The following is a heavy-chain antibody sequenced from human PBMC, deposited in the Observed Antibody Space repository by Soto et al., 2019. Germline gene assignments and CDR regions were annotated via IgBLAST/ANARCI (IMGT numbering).Heavy chain of an antibody. Sequence: SETLSLTCTVPGGSISSSSYYWGWIRQPPGKGLEWIGSIYYSGSTYYNPSLKSRVTMSVDTSKNQFPLKLSSVTAADTAVYYCARVVVSSNYYYYDGLDVWGRGTTVTVSS. J-gene: IGHJ6*02. CDR3: ARVVVSSNYYYYDGLDV. CDR2: IYYSGST. CDR1: GGSISSSSYY. V-gene: IGHV4-39*01. D-gene: IGHD3-22*01.